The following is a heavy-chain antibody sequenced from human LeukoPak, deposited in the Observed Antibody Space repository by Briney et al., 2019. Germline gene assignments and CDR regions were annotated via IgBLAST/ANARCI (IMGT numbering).Heavy chain of an antibody. D-gene: IGHD6-19*01. CDR2: ISGSGSTI. J-gene: IGHJ4*02. CDR3: AAGYSSGWFVTNFDY. V-gene: IGHV3-48*03. CDR1: GFTFSSYE. Sequence: GGSLRLSCAASGFTFSSYEMNWVRQAPGKGLEWVSYISGSGSTIYYGDSLEGRFTISRDNSKNTLYLQMNSLRAEDTAVYYCAAGYSSGWFVTNFDYWGQGTLVTVSS.